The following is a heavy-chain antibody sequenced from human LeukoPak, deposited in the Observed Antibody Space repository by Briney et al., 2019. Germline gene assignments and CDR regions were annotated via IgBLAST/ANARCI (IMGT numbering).Heavy chain of an antibody. V-gene: IGHV3-30*04. J-gene: IGHJ6*02. Sequence: GGSLRLSCAASGFALTSAAMDWVRQAPGKGLEWVAVISYDGNNQYYADSVEGRFTISRDNSKNTLYVQMSGLRAEDTAVYYCARESYFTLYDREYGTLTGYNALDVWGQGTTVTVSS. CDR3: ARESYFTLYDREYGTLTGYNALDV. D-gene: IGHD3-9*01. CDR1: GFALTSAA. CDR2: ISYDGNNQ.